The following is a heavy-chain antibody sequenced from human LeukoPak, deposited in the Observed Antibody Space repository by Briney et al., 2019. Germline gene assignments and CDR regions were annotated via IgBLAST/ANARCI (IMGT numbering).Heavy chain of an antibody. D-gene: IGHD3-22*01. CDR3: ASDNYDGSVY. Sequence: GASVKVSCNASGGTFSSYAISWVRQAPAQGLEWMGMINPLGGATRYAQKFQGRVTVTRDTSTSTVYLELSSLRSEDTAVYYCASDNYDGSVYWGQGTLVTVSS. J-gene: IGHJ4*02. V-gene: IGHV1-46*01. CDR1: GGTFSSYA. CDR2: INPLGGAT.